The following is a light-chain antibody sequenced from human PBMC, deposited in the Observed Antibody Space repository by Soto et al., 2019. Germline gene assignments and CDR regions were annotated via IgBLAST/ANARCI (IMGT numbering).Light chain of an antibody. CDR1: QGISSY. CDR2: AAS. Sequence: NQLTQSPSSLSASVGDRVTITCRASQGISSYLAWYQQKPGKAPKLLIYAASTLQSGVPSRFSARGSGTDFSLTICSLQSEDFATYYCPQLKSYHRAGTYGQGNKVEIK. CDR3: PQLKSYHRAGT. V-gene: IGKV1-9*01. J-gene: IGKJ1*01.